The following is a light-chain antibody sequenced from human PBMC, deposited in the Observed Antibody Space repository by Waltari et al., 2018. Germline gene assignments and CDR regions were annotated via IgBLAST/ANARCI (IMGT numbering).Light chain of an antibody. CDR1: RSNIVAHYD. V-gene: IGLV1-40*01. J-gene: IGLJ3*02. CDR2: VNN. Sequence: QSVLTQPPSASGAPGQRRTISRTESRSNIVAHYDVHRYRQLPGPAPTPPIYVNNNRPRRVPVPFSVSGSGTADSAALTGPEAEDEDDYYCQCYDSALSGWVFGGGTKLTVL. CDR3: QCYDSALSGWV.